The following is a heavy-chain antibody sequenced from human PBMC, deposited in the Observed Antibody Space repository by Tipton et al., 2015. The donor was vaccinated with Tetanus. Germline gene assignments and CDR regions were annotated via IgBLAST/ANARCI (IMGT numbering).Heavy chain of an antibody. D-gene: IGHD1-7*01. V-gene: IGHV4-39*01. CDR1: GGSISSSSYY. CDR2: IYYSGST. CDR3: ARHESITGTTFWPGWFDP. Sequence: GLVKPSETLSLTCTVSGGSISSSSYYWGWIRQPPGKGLEWIGSIYYSGSTYYNPSLKSRVTISVDTSKNQFSLKLSSVTAADTAVYYCARHESITGTTFWPGWFDPWGQGTLVTVSS. J-gene: IGHJ5*02.